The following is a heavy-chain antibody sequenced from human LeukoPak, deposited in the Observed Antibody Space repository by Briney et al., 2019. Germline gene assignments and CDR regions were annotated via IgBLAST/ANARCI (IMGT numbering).Heavy chain of an antibody. D-gene: IGHD1-14*01. V-gene: IGHV3-53*01. CDR2: IYTAGTT. CDR1: GFIVNSYY. J-gene: IGHJ4*02. CDR3: ARGYAQAEVTAPDY. Sequence: GGSLRLSCAASGFIVNSYYMSWFRQAPGKGLEWVSVIYTAGTTYYADSVRGRFIISRDYSKNTLNLQMNSLRAEDTAVYYCARGYAQAEVTAPDYWGQGILVTVSS.